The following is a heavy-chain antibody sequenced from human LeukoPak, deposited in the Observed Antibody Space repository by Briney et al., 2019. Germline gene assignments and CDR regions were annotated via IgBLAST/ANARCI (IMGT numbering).Heavy chain of an antibody. CDR2: ISYSGDT. J-gene: IGHJ5*02. V-gene: IGHV4-39*01. Sequence: SQTLSLTCTVSGGSITISNYYWIWVRQPPGKGLEWIGCISYSGDTYYSPSLKSRVTISVDTSKNQFSLKLSSVTAADTAVYYCARHVSRIAARPRWFDPWGQGTLVTVSS. D-gene: IGHD6-6*01. CDR3: ARHVSRIAARPRWFDP. CDR1: GGSITISNYY.